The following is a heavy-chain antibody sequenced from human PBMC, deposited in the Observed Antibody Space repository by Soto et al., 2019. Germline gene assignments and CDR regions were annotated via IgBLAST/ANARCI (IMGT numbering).Heavy chain of an antibody. Sequence: EVQLLESGGGLVQPGGSLRLSCAASGFTFSSYAMSWVRQAPGKGLEWVSAISGSGGTTYYADSVKGRFTFSRDNPKNTLYLQMNSLSAEDTAVYYCAKTADGWFSAFDIWGQGTMVTVSS. J-gene: IGHJ3*02. CDR3: AKTADGWFSAFDI. CDR2: ISGSGGTT. D-gene: IGHD6-19*01. V-gene: IGHV3-23*01. CDR1: GFTFSSYA.